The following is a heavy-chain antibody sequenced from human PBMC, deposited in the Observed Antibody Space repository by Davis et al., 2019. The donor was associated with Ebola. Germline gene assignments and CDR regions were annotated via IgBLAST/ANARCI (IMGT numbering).Heavy chain of an antibody. D-gene: IGHD2-21*02. Sequence: PSETLSLTCTVSGVSISSGGFYWSWIRQHPGQGLEWIGYSYYSGTTYYNPSLKSRVTISLDTCKNQFSLKLSSVTAADTAVYYCATRPRSHCGGNCYIPYFDYWGQGVLVTVSS. CDR2: SYYSGTT. J-gene: IGHJ4*02. V-gene: IGHV4-31*03. CDR1: GVSISSGGFY. CDR3: ATRPRSHCGGNCYIPYFDY.